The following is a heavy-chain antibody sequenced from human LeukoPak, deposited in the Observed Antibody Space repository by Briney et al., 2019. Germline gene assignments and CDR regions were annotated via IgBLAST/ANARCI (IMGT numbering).Heavy chain of an antibody. D-gene: IGHD3-9*01. CDR1: GFTFSNYV. V-gene: IGHV3-23*01. J-gene: IGHJ4*02. Sequence: GGSLRLSCAASGFTFSNYVMTWVRQAPGKGLEWVSAISGSDNSTYYTDSVKGRFIISRDNSTNMLYLQMTSLRADDTAVYYCAKVALRYPRGSDYWGQGALVTVSS. CDR3: AKVALRYPRGSDY. CDR2: ISGSDNST.